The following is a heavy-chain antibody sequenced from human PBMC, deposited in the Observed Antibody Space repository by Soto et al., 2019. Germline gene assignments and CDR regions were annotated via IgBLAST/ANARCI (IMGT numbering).Heavy chain of an antibody. CDR3: ARDKITGLFDY. J-gene: IGHJ4*03. V-gene: IGHV4-59*12. CDR1: GGSIGSYY. D-gene: IGHD2-8*02. CDR2: IYYSGST. Sequence: SETLSLTCTVSGGSIGSYYWSWIRQPPGKGLEWIGYIYYSGSTNYNPSLKSRVTISVDTSKNQFSLKLTSVTAADTAVYYCARDKITGLFDYWGQGTMVTVS.